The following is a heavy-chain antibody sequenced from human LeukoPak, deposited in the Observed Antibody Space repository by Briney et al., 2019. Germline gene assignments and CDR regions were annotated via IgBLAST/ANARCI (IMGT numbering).Heavy chain of an antibody. Sequence: PSGTLSLTCAVSGGSISSSNWWSWVRQPPGKGLEWIGEIYHSGSTNYNPSLKSRVTISVDKSKNQFSLKLSSVTAADTAVYYCARERLDSSGYYYAYFDYWGQGTLVTVSS. J-gene: IGHJ4*02. CDR1: GGSISSSNW. V-gene: IGHV4-4*02. D-gene: IGHD3-22*01. CDR3: ARERLDSSGYYYAYFDY. CDR2: IYHSGST.